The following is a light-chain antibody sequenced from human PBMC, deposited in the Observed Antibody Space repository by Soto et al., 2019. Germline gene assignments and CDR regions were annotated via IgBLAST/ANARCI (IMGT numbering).Light chain of an antibody. Sequence: DIQMTQSPSSVSASVGDRVTITCRASQNIDNWLAWYQHKPGKAPHLLIYSASTLQSGVPSRFSGTGSRTYFTLTISSLQPEDFATYYCQQCNSFPITVGQGTRLEI. CDR2: SAS. CDR3: QQCNSFPIT. V-gene: IGKV1-12*01. CDR1: QNIDNW. J-gene: IGKJ5*01.